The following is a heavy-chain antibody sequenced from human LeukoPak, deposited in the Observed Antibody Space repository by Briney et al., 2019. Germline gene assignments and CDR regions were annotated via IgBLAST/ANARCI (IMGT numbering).Heavy chain of an antibody. D-gene: IGHD4-23*01. CDR2: INSDGTTT. J-gene: IGHJ6*02. V-gene: IGHV3-74*01. Sequence: GGSLRLSCAASGFTFSSHWMHWVRQAPGKGLVWVSHINSDGTTTAYADSVKGRFTISRDNAKNTLYLQMNSLRAEDTAVYYCARAMTTLVKYGLDVWGQGTTVTVSS. CDR3: ARAMTTLVKYGLDV. CDR1: GFTFSSHW.